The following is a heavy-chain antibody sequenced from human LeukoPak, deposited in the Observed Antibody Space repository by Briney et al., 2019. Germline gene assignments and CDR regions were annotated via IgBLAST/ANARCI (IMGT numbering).Heavy chain of an antibody. Sequence: PGGSLRLSCAASGFTFSSYSMNWVRQAPGKGLEWVSYISSSSSTIYYADSVKGRFTISRDNAKNSLYLQMNSLRAEDTAVYYCARDTVLGAYRGGVCFYYFDYWGQGTLVTVSS. CDR3: ARDTVLGAYRGGVCFYYFDY. D-gene: IGHD2-21*01. V-gene: IGHV3-48*01. J-gene: IGHJ4*02. CDR1: GFTFSSYS. CDR2: ISSSSSTI.